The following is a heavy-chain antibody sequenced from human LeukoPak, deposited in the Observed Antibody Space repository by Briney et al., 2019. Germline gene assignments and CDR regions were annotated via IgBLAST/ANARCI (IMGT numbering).Heavy chain of an antibody. CDR1: GFTFSSYA. V-gene: IGHV3-23*01. J-gene: IGHJ3*02. Sequence: PGGSLRLSCAASGFTFSSYAMSWVRQAPGKGLEWVSAISGSGGSTYYADSVKGRFTISRDNSKNTLYLQMNSLRAEDTAVYYCATWFGDRERLGPPDAFDIWGQGTMVTVSS. CDR2: ISGSGGST. CDR3: ATWFGDRERLGPPDAFDI. D-gene: IGHD3-10*01.